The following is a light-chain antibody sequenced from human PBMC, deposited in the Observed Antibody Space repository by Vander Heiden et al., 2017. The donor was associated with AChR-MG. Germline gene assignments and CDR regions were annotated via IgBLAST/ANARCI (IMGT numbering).Light chain of an antibody. CDR1: SSDVGSYNL. V-gene: IGLV2-23*02. J-gene: IGLJ1*01. CDR2: EVS. CDR3: CSYAGSSTSGNV. Sequence: QSALTQPASVPGYPGQSITISCTGTSSDVGSYNLDSWYQQHPGKAPKLMIYEVSKRPSGVSNRFSGSKYGNTASLTISGLQAEDEADYYCCSYAGSSTSGNVFGTGTKVTVL.